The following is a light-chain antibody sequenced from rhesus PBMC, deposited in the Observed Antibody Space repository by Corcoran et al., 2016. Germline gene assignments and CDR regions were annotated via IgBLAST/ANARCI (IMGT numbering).Light chain of an antibody. CDR1: QDISRY. CDR3: QQYKNLPFT. CDR2: DGN. V-gene: IGKV1-32*01. Sequence: DIQMTQSPSSLSASVGDRVTITCRASQDISRYLNWYQQNTGKGYMLPFYDGNRFETGVPSRFSGSGSVTEFTLTISSLRPEDFATYFCQQYKNLPFTFGPGTKLDFK. J-gene: IGKJ3*01.